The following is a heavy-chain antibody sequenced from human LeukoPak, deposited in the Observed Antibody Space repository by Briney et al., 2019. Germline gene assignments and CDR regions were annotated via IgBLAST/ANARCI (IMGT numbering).Heavy chain of an antibody. D-gene: IGHD2-2*01. Sequence: SETLSLTCTVSGASITSYYWSWIRQPAGKGLEWIGRIYASGSTTYNPSLKSRVTISVDTSKNQFSLKLSSVTAADTAVYYCARSLGSCSTTTCYDNWFDPWGQGTLVTVSS. CDR1: GASITSYY. CDR3: ARSLGSCSTTTCYDNWFDP. V-gene: IGHV4-4*07. J-gene: IGHJ5*02. CDR2: IYASGST.